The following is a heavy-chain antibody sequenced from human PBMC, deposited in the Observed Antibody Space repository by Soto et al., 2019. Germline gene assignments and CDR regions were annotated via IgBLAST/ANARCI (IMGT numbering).Heavy chain of an antibody. D-gene: IGHD3-10*01. V-gene: IGHV4-61*01. CDR3: AREGRITMVRNWYFDL. J-gene: IGHJ2*01. CDR1: GGSVSSGSYY. Sequence: SETLSLTCTVSGGSVSSGSYYWSWIRQPPGKGLEWIGYIYYSGSTNYNPSLKSRVTISVDTSKNQFSLKLSSVTAADTAVYYCAREGRITMVRNWYFDLWGRGTLVTVSS. CDR2: IYYSGST.